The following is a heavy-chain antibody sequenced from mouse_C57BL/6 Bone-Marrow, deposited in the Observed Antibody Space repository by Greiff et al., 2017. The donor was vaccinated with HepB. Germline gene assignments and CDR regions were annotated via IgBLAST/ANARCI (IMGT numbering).Heavy chain of an antibody. J-gene: IGHJ2*01. CDR1: GYSITSGYY. CDR2: ISYDGSN. CDR3: ARGRGTD. Sequence: EVKLQEPGPGLVKPSQSLSLTCSVTGYSITSGYYWNWIRQFPGNKLEWMGYISYDGSNNYNPSLKNRISITRDTSKNQFFLKLNSVTTEDTATYYCARGRGTDWGQGTTLTVSS. V-gene: IGHV3-6*01. D-gene: IGHD3-3*01.